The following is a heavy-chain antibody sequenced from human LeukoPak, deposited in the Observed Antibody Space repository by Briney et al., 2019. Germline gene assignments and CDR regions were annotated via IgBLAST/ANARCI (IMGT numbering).Heavy chain of an antibody. Sequence: GGSLRLSCAASGFTFGSYSMNWVRQAPGKGLGWVSSISSSSSYIYYADSVKGRFTISRDNAKNSLYPQMNSLRAEDTAVYYCARVVTPRGYLDYWGQGTLVTVSS. D-gene: IGHD4-23*01. CDR3: ARVVTPRGYLDY. CDR2: ISSSSSYI. V-gene: IGHV3-21*01. J-gene: IGHJ4*02. CDR1: GFTFGSYS.